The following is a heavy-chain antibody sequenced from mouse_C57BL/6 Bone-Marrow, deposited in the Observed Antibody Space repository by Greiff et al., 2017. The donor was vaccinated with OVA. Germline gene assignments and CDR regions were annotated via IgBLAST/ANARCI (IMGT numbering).Heavy chain of an antibody. J-gene: IGHJ2*01. Sequence: QVQLQQPGAELVMPGASVKLSCKASGYTFTSCWMHWVKQRPGQGLEWIGEIDPSDSYTNYNQTFKGKSTLTVDKSSSTAYMQLSSLTSEDSAVYYCERRIHFDYWGQGTTLTVSS. CDR3: ERRIHFDY. CDR1: GYTFTSCW. CDR2: IDPSDSYT. V-gene: IGHV1-69*01.